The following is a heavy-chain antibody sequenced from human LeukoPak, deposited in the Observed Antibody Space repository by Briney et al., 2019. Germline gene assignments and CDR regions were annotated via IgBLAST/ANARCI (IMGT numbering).Heavy chain of an antibody. CDR3: ARQLDYYDKRDY. J-gene: IGHJ4*02. D-gene: IGHD3-22*01. V-gene: IGHV5-10-1*01. CDR1: GYSFTNYG. CDR2: IDPSDSYS. Sequence: GSLRLSFKGSGYSFTNYGISWVRPMPGKGLGWMGRIDPSDSYSNYGPSFQGHVTISADRSISTAYLQWRSLKASDTAMYYCARQLDYYDKRDYWGQGTLVTVAS.